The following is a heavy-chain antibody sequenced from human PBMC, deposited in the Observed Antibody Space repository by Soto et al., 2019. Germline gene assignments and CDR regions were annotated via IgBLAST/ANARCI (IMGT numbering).Heavy chain of an antibody. CDR3: ARGEGTTTFGVYGFDV. V-gene: IGHV5-10-1*01. CDR1: GYRFTSHW. CDR2: TDPSDSFT. D-gene: IGHD3-3*01. J-gene: IGHJ6*02. Sequence: GESLKISCKGSGYRFTSHWISWLRQMPGKGLEWMGRTDPSDSFTQYNPSFQGHVTISGDKSLSTADLQWSSLKASDTAIYYCARGEGTTTFGVYGFDVWGQGASVTVSS.